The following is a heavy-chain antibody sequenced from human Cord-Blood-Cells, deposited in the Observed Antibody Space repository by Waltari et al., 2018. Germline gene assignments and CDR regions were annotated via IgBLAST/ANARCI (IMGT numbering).Heavy chain of an antibody. CDR2: ISYDGSNK. D-gene: IGHD6-13*01. J-gene: IGHJ2*01. Sequence: QVQLVESGGGVVQPGRSLRLSCAASGFTFSSYGMHWVRQAPGKGLEWVAVISYDGSNKYYADSLKGRFTISRDNSKNTLYLQMNSLRAEDTAVYYCAKGHSSSWYWYFDLWGRGTLVTVSS. V-gene: IGHV3-30*18. CDR3: AKGHSSSWYWYFDL. CDR1: GFTFSSYG.